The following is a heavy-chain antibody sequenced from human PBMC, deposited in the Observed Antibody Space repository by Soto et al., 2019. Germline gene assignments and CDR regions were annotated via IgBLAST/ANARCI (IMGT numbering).Heavy chain of an antibody. CDR3: ARVYNWNEAAFDI. Sequence: ASVQVSCKASGYTFTSYDINWVRQATGQGLEWMGWMNPNSGNTGYAQKFQGRVTMTRNTSISTAYMELSSLTSEDTAVYYCARVYNWNEAAFDILGQGTMVTGS. J-gene: IGHJ3*02. CDR2: MNPNSGNT. V-gene: IGHV1-8*01. D-gene: IGHD1-20*01. CDR1: GYTFTSYD.